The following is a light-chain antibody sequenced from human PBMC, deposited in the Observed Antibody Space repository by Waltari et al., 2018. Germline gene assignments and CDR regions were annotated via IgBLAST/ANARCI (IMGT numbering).Light chain of an antibody. V-gene: IGLV2-23*02. Sequence: QSALTQPASVSGSPGQSITISCTGTSNDVGGYNLVSWYQQHPGKAPKPLTYEVNKRPSGVSNHFSGSKSGDTASLTISGLQAEDEADYYCSSYASSNTLIFGGGTKVTVL. J-gene: IGLJ2*01. CDR3: SSYASSNTLI. CDR1: SNDVGGYNL. CDR2: EVN.